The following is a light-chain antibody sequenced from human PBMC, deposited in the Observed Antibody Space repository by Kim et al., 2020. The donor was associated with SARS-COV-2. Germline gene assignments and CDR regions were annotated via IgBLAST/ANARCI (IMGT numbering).Light chain of an antibody. CDR2: GAS. Sequence: VSPRESAPLSCRVSHSVSTNLAWYQQKPGQPPRLLIYGASTRATGIPAGFSASGSGTEFTLTISSLQSEDFAVYYCQQYNNWPLTFGGGTKVDIK. CDR3: QQYNNWPLT. V-gene: IGKV3-15*01. CDR1: HSVSTN. J-gene: IGKJ4*01.